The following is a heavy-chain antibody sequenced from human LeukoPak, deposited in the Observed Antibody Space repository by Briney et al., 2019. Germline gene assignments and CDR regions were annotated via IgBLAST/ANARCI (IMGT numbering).Heavy chain of an antibody. CDR2: INHSGST. V-gene: IGHV4-34*01. CDR3: ARGEPARGDAFDI. Sequence: SETLSLTCAVYGGSFRGYYWSWIRQPPGKGLEWIGEINHSGSTNYNPSLKSRVTISVDTSKNQFSLKLSSVTAADTAVYYCARGEPARGDAFDIWGQGTMVTVSS. J-gene: IGHJ3*02. D-gene: IGHD2-2*01. CDR1: GGSFRGYY.